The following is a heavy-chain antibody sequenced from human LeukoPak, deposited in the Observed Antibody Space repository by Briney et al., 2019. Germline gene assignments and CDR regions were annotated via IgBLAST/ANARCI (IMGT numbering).Heavy chain of an antibody. Sequence: GRSLRLSCAASGFTFDDYAMHWVRQAPGKGLEWVAVISYDGSNKYYADSVKGRFTISRDNSKNTLYLQMNSLRAEDTAVYYCANWLMDVWGQGTTVTVSS. CDR3: ANWLMDV. CDR1: GFTFDDYA. D-gene: IGHD5-12*01. J-gene: IGHJ6*02. V-gene: IGHV3-30*18. CDR2: ISYDGSNK.